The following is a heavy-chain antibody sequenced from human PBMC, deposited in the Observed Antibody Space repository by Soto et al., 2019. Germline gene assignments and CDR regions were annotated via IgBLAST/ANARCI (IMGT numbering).Heavy chain of an antibody. D-gene: IGHD2-21*02. CDR1: GGSISSSSYY. V-gene: IGHV4-39*01. CDR3: ARQAQIVVVTAITKAFPGMDV. J-gene: IGHJ6*02. CDR2: IYYSGST. Sequence: PSETLSLTCTVSGGSISSSSYYWGWIRQPPGKGLEWIGSIYYSGSTYYNPSLKSRVTISVDTSKNQFSLKLSSVTAADTAVYYCARQAQIVVVTAITKAFPGMDVGGQGTTVTVSS.